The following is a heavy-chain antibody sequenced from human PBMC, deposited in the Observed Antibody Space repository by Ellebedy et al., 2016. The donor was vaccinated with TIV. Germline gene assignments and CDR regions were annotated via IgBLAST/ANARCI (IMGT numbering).Heavy chain of an antibody. CDR3: VRDGYNNIPFDC. V-gene: IGHV3-23*01. CDR2: SSGTGANA. D-gene: IGHD5-24*01. Sequence: GESLKISCAASGFTLSTYAMSWVRQAPRKGLEWVAASSGTGANADHADSVKGRFTISRDNSRNPLYLEMNSLRVEDTALYSCVRDGYNNIPFDCWGQGALVTVSS. J-gene: IGHJ4*02. CDR1: GFTLSTYA.